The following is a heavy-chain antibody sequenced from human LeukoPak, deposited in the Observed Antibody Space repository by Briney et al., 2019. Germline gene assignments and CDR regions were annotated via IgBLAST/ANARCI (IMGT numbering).Heavy chain of an antibody. Sequence: GGSLRLSCAASGFTFSSYAMSWVRQAPGKGLEWVSAISGSGGSTYYADSVKGRFTISRDNSKNTLYLQMNSLRAEDTALYYCAKVHGSGSYYPSHYDYWGQGTLVTVSS. J-gene: IGHJ4*02. CDR1: GFTFSSYA. D-gene: IGHD3-10*01. V-gene: IGHV3-23*01. CDR2: ISGSGGST. CDR3: AKVHGSGSYYPSHYDY.